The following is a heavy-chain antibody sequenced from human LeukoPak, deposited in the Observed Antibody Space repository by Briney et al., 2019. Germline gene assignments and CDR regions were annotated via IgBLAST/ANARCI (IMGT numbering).Heavy chain of an antibody. Sequence: SQTLSLTSAISGDSVSSNSPAWNWIRQSPSRCLEWLVRTYYRAEWYKRYAGSVKTRITIKPDTTRNKCTLQLNPVTPEDTTSYYCERGHGGYVDPWGEGTLVSVSS. V-gene: IGHV6-1*01. CDR1: GDSVSSNSPA. CDR2: TYYRAEWYK. CDR3: ERGHGGYVDP. J-gene: IGHJ5*02. D-gene: IGHD5-12*01.